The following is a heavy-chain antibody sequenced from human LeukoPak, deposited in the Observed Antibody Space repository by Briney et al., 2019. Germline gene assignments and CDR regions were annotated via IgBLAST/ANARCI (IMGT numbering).Heavy chain of an antibody. CDR2: INPSGGST. CDR1: GYTFTSYY. D-gene: IGHD2-15*01. Sequence: ASVTVSCKASGYTFTSYYMHWVRQPPGQGLEWMGIINPSGGSTSYAQKFQGRVTMTRDSSTSTVYMELSSLRSDDTAVYYCARAVVVVATTAGDYWGEGTLVTVSS. V-gene: IGHV1-46*01. CDR3: ARAVVVVATTAGDY. J-gene: IGHJ4*02.